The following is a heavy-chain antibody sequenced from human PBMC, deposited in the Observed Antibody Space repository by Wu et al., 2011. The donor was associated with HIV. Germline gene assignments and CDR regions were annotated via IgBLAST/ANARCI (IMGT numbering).Heavy chain of an antibody. CDR3: AREVRFLEGENYHYMDV. CDR1: GYTFTSYG. V-gene: IGHV1-18*01. D-gene: IGHD3-3*01. CDR2: ISADNGDT. J-gene: IGHJ6*03. Sequence: QVQLVQTGAEVKKPGASVKVSCKTSGYTFTSYGISWVRQAPGQGLEWMGWISADNGDTNYAQKLQGRVTMTTDTSTSTAYMELRSLRFDDTAVYYCAREVRFLEGENYHYMDVWGKGTTVTVSS.